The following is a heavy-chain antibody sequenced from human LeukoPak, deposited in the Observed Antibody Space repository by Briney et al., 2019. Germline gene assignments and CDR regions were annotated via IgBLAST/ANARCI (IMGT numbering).Heavy chain of an antibody. D-gene: IGHD3-3*01. CDR1: GGSISSYY. J-gene: IGHJ6*03. CDR2: IYYSGST. Sequence: SETLSLTCTVSGGSISSYYWSWIRQPPGKGLEWIGYIYYSGSTNYNPSLKSRVTISVDTSKNHFSLKLRSVTAADTAVYYCARVIMSSVYYYYMDVWGKGTTVTVSS. V-gene: IGHV4-59*01. CDR3: ARVIMSSVYYYYMDV.